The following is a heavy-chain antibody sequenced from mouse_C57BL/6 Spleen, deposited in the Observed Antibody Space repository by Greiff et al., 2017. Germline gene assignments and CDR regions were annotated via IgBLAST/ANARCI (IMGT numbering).Heavy chain of an antibody. CDR3: AHGSSLSYAMDY. D-gene: IGHD1-1*01. J-gene: IGHJ4*01. Sequence: VQLQQSGAELVKPGASVKLSCTASGFNIKDYYMPWVKQRTEQGLEWIGRIDPEDGETKYAPKFQGKATITADPSSNTAYLQLSSLTSEDTAVYYCAHGSSLSYAMDYWGQGTSVTVSS. CDR2: IDPEDGET. CDR1: GFNIKDYY. V-gene: IGHV14-2*01.